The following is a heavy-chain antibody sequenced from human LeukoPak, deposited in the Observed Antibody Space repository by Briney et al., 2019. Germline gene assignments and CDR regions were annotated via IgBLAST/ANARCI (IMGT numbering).Heavy chain of an antibody. CDR1: GGSISSYY. J-gene: IGHJ5*02. CDR3: ARHGIAVAGNWFDP. CDR2: IYYSGST. D-gene: IGHD6-19*01. Sequence: PSETLSLTCTVSGGSISSYYWSWIRQPPGKGLEWIGYIYYSGSTNYNPSLKSRVTISVDTSKNQFSLKLSSVTAADTAVYYWARHGIAVAGNWFDPWGQGTLVTVSS. V-gene: IGHV4-59*08.